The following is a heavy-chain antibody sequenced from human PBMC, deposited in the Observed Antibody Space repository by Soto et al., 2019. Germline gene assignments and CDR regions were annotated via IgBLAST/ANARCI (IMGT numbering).Heavy chain of an antibody. CDR2: IIPIFGTA. V-gene: IGHV1-69*01. J-gene: IGHJ4*02. D-gene: IGHD6-13*01. Sequence: QVQLVQSGAEVKKPGSSVKVSCKASGGTFSSYAISWVRQAPGQGLEWMGGIIPIFGTANYAQKFQGRVTITADESTSTAYMELSRLRSEDTGVYYCASEITGSSSWYVFDYWGQGTLVTVSS. CDR1: GGTFSSYA. CDR3: ASEITGSSSWYVFDY.